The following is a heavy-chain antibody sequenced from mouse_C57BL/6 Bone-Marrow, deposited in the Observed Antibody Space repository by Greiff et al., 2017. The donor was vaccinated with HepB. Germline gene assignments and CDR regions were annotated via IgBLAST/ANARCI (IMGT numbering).Heavy chain of an antibody. D-gene: IGHD2-12*01. J-gene: IGHJ2*01. CDR2: IHPNSGST. CDR1: GYTFTSYW. Sequence: QVQLQQPGAELVKPGASVKLSCKASGYTFTSYWMHWVKQRPGQGLEWIGMIHPNSGSTNYNEKFKSKATLTVVKSSSTAYMQLSSLTSEDSAVYYCARRAYYSFDYWGQGTTLTVSS. CDR3: ARRAYYSFDY. V-gene: IGHV1-64*01.